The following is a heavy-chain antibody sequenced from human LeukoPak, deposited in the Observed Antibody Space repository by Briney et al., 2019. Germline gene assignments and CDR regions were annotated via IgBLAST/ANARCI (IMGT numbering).Heavy chain of an antibody. CDR3: ARVGIYGDLFDY. CDR2: LYYRGST. J-gene: IGHJ4*02. D-gene: IGHD4-17*01. V-gene: IGHV4-59*01. Sequence: SETLSLTCTVSGGPISSYYWSWIRQPPAKGLEWIGYLYYRGSTNYNPSLKSRVTISVDTSKNQFSLKLSSVTAADTAVYYCARVGIYGDLFDYWGQGTLVTVSS. CDR1: GGPISSYY.